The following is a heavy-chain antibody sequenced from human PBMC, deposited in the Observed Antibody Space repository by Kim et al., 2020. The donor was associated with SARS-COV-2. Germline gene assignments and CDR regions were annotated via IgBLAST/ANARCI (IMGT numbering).Heavy chain of an antibody. V-gene: IGHV4-34*01. J-gene: IGHJ4*02. D-gene: IGHD6-19*01. Sequence: SETLSLTCAVYGGSFSGYYWSWIRQPPGKGLEWIGEINHSGSTNYNPSLKSRVTISVDTSKNQFSLKLSSVTAADTAVYYCARLDSSGWIGGPDYWGQGTLVTVSS. CDR3: ARLDSSGWIGGPDY. CDR1: GGSFSGYY. CDR2: INHSGST.